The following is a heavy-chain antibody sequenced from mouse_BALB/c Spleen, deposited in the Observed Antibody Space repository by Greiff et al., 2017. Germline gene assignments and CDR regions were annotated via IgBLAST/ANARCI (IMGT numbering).Heavy chain of an antibody. Sequence: DVKLVESGPGLVKPSQSLSLTCSVTGYSITSGYYWNWIRQFPGNKLEWMGYISYDGSNNYNPSLKNRISITRDTSKNQFFLKLNSVTTEDTATYYCASSTWERYFDVWGAGTTVTVSS. V-gene: IGHV3-6*02. CDR2: ISYDGSN. D-gene: IGHD4-1*01. CDR3: ASSTWERYFDV. CDR1: GYSITSGYY. J-gene: IGHJ1*01.